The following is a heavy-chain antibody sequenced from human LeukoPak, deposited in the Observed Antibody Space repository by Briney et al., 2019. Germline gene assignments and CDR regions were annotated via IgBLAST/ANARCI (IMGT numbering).Heavy chain of an antibody. D-gene: IGHD2-2*01. CDR3: ASSPRLTTSWFLFDS. V-gene: IGHV4-59*08. CDR2: IYYTGST. Sequence: SETLSLTCSVSGGSISSLYWSWIRQPPGKGLEWIGYIYYTGSTNYNPSLKSRVTMFVDMSKNQFSLRLSSVTAADTAVYYCASSPRLTTSWFLFDSWGHGTLVTVSS. J-gene: IGHJ5*01. CDR1: GGSISSLY.